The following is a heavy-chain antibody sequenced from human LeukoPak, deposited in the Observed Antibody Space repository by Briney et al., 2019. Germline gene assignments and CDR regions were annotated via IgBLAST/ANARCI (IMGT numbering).Heavy chain of an antibody. CDR3: ARGWGNYYDSSGYLF. J-gene: IGHJ4*02. Sequence: SETLSLTCAVYGGSFSGYYWSWIRQPPGKGLEWIGEINHSGSTNYNPSLKSRVTISVDTSKNQFSLKLSSVTAADTAAYYCARGWGNYYDSSGYLFGGQGTLVTVSS. D-gene: IGHD3-22*01. CDR2: INHSGST. CDR1: GGSFSGYY. V-gene: IGHV4-34*01.